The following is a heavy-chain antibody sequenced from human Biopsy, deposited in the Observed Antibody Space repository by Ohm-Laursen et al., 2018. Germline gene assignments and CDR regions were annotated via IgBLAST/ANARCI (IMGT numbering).Heavy chain of an antibody. CDR3: ARDVVGRGASFFDF. CDR2: ISVYNGNT. V-gene: IGHV1-18*01. CDR1: GYTFGNYG. Sequence: SSVKVSCKASGYTFGNYGISWVRQAPGQGLERIGWISVYNGNTDYPHKFQGRVTLTTDTSTSTAYMELRSLTSDDTAIYYCARDVVGRGASFFDFWGQGTSVTVSS. D-gene: IGHD1-26*01. J-gene: IGHJ4*02.